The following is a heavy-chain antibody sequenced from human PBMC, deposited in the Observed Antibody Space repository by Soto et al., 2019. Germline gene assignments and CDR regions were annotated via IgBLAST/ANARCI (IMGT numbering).Heavy chain of an antibody. CDR3: ARERGGDYGWYFDL. Sequence: PSETLSVTCAVYCGSFSGYYWTWIRQPPGTGLEWIGEINHSGSTNYNPSLKSRVTISVDTSKNQFSLKLSSVTAADTAVYYCARERGGDYGWYFDLWGRGTLVTVSS. CDR2: INHSGST. D-gene: IGHD4-17*01. J-gene: IGHJ2*01. CDR1: CGSFSGYY. V-gene: IGHV4-34*01.